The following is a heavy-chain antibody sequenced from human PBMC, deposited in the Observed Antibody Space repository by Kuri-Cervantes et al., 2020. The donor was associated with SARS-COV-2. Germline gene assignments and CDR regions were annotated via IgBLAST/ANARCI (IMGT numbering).Heavy chain of an antibody. V-gene: IGHV3-21*01. CDR1: GFTFSSYS. J-gene: IGHJ6*02. CDR3: ARDRDGYSSSWYGGYYYGMDV. D-gene: IGHD6-13*01. Sequence: ESRKISGAASGFTFSSYSMNWVRQAPGKGLEWVSSISSSSSYIYYADSVKGRFTISRDNAKNSLYLQMNSLRAEDTAVYYCARDRDGYSSSWYGGYYYGMDVWGQGTTVTVSS. CDR2: ISSSSSYI.